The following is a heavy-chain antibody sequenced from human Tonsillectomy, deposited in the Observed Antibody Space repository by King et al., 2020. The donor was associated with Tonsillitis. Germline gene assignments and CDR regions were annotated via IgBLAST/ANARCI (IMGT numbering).Heavy chain of an antibody. D-gene: IGHD2-15*01. J-gene: IGHJ4*02. V-gene: IGHV3-30-3*01. CDR1: GFTFSSYA. Sequence: VQLVESGGGVVQPGRSLRLSCAASGFTFSSYAMHWVRQAPGKGLEWVAVHWVRQAPGKGLEWVAVISYDGSNKYYADSVKGRFTISRDNSKNTLYLQMNSLRAEDTAVYYCARGDWVYCSGGSCFLDYWGQGTLVTVSS. CDR2: ISYDGSNK. CDR3: ARGDWVYCSGGSCFLDY.